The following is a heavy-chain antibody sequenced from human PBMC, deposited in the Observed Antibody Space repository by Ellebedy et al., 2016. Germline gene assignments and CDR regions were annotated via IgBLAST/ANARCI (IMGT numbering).Heavy chain of an antibody. CDR3: ARGGSRTSLHYYSYYYMDV. V-gene: IGHV3-33*01. J-gene: IGHJ6*03. Sequence: GGSLRLXXEASGFTFSSYGLHWVRQAPGQGLEWVALLWYDGSKIQYADSVKGRFSISRDNSKNTLNLQMNSLRAEDTAVYYCARGGSRTSLHYYSYYYMDVWGKGATVTVSS. CDR2: LWYDGSKI. CDR1: GFTFSSYG. D-gene: IGHD2-2*01.